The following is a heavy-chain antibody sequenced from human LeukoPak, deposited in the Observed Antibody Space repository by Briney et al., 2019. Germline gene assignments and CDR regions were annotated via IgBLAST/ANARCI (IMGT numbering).Heavy chain of an antibody. J-gene: IGHJ4*02. CDR2: ISSSGSTI. CDR1: GFTFSSYA. CDR3: ARFLVRGAVDY. Sequence: PGGSLRLSCAASGFTFSSYAMNWVRQAPGKGLEWVSYISSSGSTIYYADSVKGRFTISRDNAKNSLYLQMNSLRAEDTAVYYCARFLVRGAVDYWGQGTLVTVSS. D-gene: IGHD3-10*01. V-gene: IGHV3-48*03.